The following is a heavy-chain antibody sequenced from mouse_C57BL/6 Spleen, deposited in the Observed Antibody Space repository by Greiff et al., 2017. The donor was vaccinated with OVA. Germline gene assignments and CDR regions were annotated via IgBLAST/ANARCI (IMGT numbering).Heavy chain of an antibody. D-gene: IGHD2-4*01. J-gene: IGHJ4*01. CDR2: ISDGGSYT. CDR1: GFTFSSYA. V-gene: IGHV5-4*01. Sequence: VQLKESGGGLVKPGGSLKLSCAASGFTFSSYAMSWVRQTPEKRLEWVATISDGGSYTYYPDNVKGRFTISRDNAKNNLYLQMSHLKSEDTAMYYCARDLYDYDGYYAMDYWGQGTSVTVSS. CDR3: ARDLYDYDGYYAMDY.